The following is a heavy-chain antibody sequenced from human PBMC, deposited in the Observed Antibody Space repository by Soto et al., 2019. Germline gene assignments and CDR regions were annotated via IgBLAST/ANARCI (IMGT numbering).Heavy chain of an antibody. D-gene: IGHD3-16*01. CDR2: IKQDGSEK. J-gene: IGHJ3*02. Sequence: GGPLRLSCAASGFTFSSYWMSWVRQAPGKGLEWVANIKQDGSEKYYVDSVKGRFTISRDNAKNSLYLQMNSLRAEDTAVYYCARANLDYIWGSEDHDAFDIWGQGTMVTVSS. CDR3: ARANLDYIWGSEDHDAFDI. V-gene: IGHV3-7*01. CDR1: GFTFSSYW.